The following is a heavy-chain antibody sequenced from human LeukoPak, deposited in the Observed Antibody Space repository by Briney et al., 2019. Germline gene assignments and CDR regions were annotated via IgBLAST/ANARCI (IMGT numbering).Heavy chain of an antibody. D-gene: IGHD4-17*01. CDR2: IYLRGNT. CDR1: GGSISSSNW. J-gene: IGHJ4*02. CDR3: ARGTITTVTDS. Sequence: SGTLSLTCAISGGSISSSNWRTWVRQPPGKGLEWVGEIYLRGNTNYNPSLESRVTISVDESKTQLSLRLESVTAADTAVYYCARGTITTVTDSWGPGTLVTVSS. V-gene: IGHV4-4*02.